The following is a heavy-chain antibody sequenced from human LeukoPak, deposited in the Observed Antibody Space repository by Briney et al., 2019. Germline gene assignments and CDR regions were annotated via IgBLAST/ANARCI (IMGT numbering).Heavy chain of an antibody. J-gene: IGHJ4*02. CDR1: GFTFSSYW. D-gene: IGHD3-3*01. Sequence: PGGSLRLSCAASGFTFSSYWMNWVRQVPGKGLVWVSRIVSDGSNTNYADSVKGRFTISRDNAKNTLYLQMNSLRAEDTAVYYCAKKDGLRFLEWLSYSLDYWGQGTLVTVSS. CDR3: AKKDGLRFLEWLSYSLDY. CDR2: IVSDGSNT. V-gene: IGHV3-74*01.